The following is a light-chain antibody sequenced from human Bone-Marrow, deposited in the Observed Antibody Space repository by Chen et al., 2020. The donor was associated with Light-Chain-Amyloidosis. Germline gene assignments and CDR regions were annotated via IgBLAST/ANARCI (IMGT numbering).Light chain of an antibody. V-gene: IGKV2-28*01. J-gene: IGKJ2*01. CDR1: QSLLHSNGYNY. CDR2: LGS. CDR3: FQPQETPYT. Sequence: DIVMTQSPISLCVTPGETASLYCTSTQSLLHSNGYNYLAWYLQKPGQSPQLLIHLGSTRAPGVPDRFSGRGSGTDFTLSISRVEAEDVGVYYCFQPQETPYTFGQGTTLEI.